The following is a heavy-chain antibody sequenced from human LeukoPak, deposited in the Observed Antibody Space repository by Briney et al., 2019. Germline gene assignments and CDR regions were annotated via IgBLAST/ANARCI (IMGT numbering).Heavy chain of an antibody. Sequence: SETLSLTCTVSGGSISSGDYYWSWIRQPPGKGLEWIGYIYYSGSTYYNPSPKSRVTVSVDTSKNQFSLKLSSVTAADTAVYYCARVAALGRMWGVVYWGQGTLVTVSS. J-gene: IGHJ4*02. D-gene: IGHD6-13*01. CDR1: GGSISSGDYY. CDR3: ARVAALGRMWGVVY. CDR2: IYYSGST. V-gene: IGHV4-30-4*08.